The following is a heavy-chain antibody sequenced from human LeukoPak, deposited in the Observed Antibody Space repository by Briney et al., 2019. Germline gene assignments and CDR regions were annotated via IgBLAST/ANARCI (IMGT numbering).Heavy chain of an antibody. CDR1: GFTFSSYA. V-gene: IGHV3-48*03. CDR2: ISTSGSSI. CDR3: ARDRSGWYYFDY. J-gene: IGHJ4*02. D-gene: IGHD6-19*01. Sequence: GGSLRLSCAASGFTFSSYAMNWVRQAPGKGRGWVSYISTSGSSIYYADSVKGRFTMSRDNAKNSLFLEMNSLGAEDTAVYYCARDRSGWYYFDYWGQGVLVTVSS.